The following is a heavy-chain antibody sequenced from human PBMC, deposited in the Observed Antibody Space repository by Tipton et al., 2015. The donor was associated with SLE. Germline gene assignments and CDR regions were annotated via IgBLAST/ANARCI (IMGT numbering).Heavy chain of an antibody. CDR2: IKQDGSEK. Sequence: SLRLSCAASGFTFSSYWMNWVRQAPGKGLEWVANIKQDGSEKYYADSVKGRFTISRDNSKNTLYLQMNSLRAEDTAVYYCAGRIGGYYGMDVWGQGTTVTVSS. CDR1: GFTFSSYW. CDR3: AGRIGGYYGMDV. D-gene: IGHD2-15*01. J-gene: IGHJ6*02. V-gene: IGHV3-7*01.